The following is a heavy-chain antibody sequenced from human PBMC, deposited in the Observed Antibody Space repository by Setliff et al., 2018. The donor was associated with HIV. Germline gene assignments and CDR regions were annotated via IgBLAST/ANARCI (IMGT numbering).Heavy chain of an antibody. CDR2: IGRDGTVA. V-gene: IGHV3-74*01. D-gene: IGHD6-13*01. Sequence: GGSLRLSCAASRFDFNNYWMHWVRRGPGRGLEWVSRIGRDGTVANYADSVKGRFTISRDNARNTLFLQMNSLGVEDTALYYCGRDVHDAAADNWGRGTLVTVSS. CDR3: GRDVHDAAADN. CDR1: RFDFNNYW. J-gene: IGHJ4*02.